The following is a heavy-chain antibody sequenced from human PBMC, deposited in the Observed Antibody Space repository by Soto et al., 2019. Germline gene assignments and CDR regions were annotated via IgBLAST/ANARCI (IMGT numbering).Heavy chain of an antibody. J-gene: IGHJ6*02. Sequence: ASVKVSCKASGYTFTSYGSSWVRQAPGQGLEWMGWISAYNGNTNYAQKLQGRVTMTTDTSTSTAYMELRSLRSDDTAVYYCARDGAADLKYYYYYYGMDVWGQGTTVTVSS. CDR2: ISAYNGNT. CDR1: GYTFTSYG. V-gene: IGHV1-18*04. CDR3: ARDGAADLKYYYYYYGMDV. D-gene: IGHD6-13*01.